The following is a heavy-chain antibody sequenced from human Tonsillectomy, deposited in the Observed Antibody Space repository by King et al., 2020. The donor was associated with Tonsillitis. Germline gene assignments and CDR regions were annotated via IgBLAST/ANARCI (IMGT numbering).Heavy chain of an antibody. CDR3: ARLXVLVPAARRFVSQYYSYGMDV. CDR1: GYTFNNYY. CDR2: INPSGGTT. V-gene: IGHV1-46*02. J-gene: IGHJ6*02. D-gene: IGHD2-2*01. Sequence: QLVQSGAEVKKPGASVKASCKSSGYTFNNYYIHWVRQAPGQGLEWMGIINPSGGTTAYAQKFQGRVTLTKDTSTSTVYMELRSLTSEEPAVYYCARLXVLVPAARRFVSQYYSYGMDVWGQGNTVTVSS.